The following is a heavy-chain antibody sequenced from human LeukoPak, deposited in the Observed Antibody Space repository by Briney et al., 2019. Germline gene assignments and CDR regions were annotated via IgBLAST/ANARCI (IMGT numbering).Heavy chain of an antibody. D-gene: IGHD2-21*02. CDR3: ARDRRALTLVVVTAVWYFDL. J-gene: IGHJ2*01. Sequence: SQTLSLTCTVSGGSINNGGYYWSWIRQHPGKGLEWIGYIYYSGSTYYNPSLKSRVTISVDTSKNQFSLKLSSVTAADTAVYYCARDRRALTLVVVTAVWYFDLWGRGTLVTVSS. CDR2: IYYSGST. CDR1: GGSINNGGYY. V-gene: IGHV4-31*03.